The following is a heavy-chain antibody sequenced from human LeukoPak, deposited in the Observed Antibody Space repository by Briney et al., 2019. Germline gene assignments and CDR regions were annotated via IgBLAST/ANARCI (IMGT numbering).Heavy chain of an antibody. J-gene: IGHJ4*02. V-gene: IGHV3-64D*06. CDR3: VKRGRQGDYAYDY. Sequence: GGSLRLSCSASGFTFSSYAMHWVRQAPGKGLEYVSSISTDGGSTFYADSVKGRFTISRDNSKNTLCLQMSSLRSEDTAVYYCVKRGRQGDYAYDYWGQGALATVSS. CDR1: GFTFSSYA. D-gene: IGHD4-17*01. CDR2: ISTDGGST.